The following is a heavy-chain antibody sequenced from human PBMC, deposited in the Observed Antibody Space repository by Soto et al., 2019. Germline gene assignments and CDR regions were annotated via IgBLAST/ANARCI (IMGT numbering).Heavy chain of an antibody. CDR3: AGSFRNQWTTEIF. J-gene: IGHJ6*03. CDR2: TYYRSRWYN. V-gene: IGHV6-1*01. Sequence: PSQTLSLTCAISGDSVSSNSAAWNWIRLSPSRGLEWLARTYYRSRWYNDYAVSVRSRITVNPDASKNQFSLQLTSVTPEDTAVFSFAGSFRNQWTTEIFWGKG. CDR1: GDSVSSNSAA. D-gene: IGHD2-2*03.